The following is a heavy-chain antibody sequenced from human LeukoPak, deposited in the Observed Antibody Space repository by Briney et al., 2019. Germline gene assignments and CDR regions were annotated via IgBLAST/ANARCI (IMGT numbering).Heavy chain of an antibody. CDR1: GYTFTSYY. D-gene: IGHD6-13*01. CDR3: ARVANPPYSSSWYDY. J-gene: IGHJ4*02. Sequence: ASVKVSCKASGYTFTSYYMHWVRQAPGQGLEWMGIINPSGGSTGYAQKFQGRVTMTRDTSTSTVYMELSSLRSEDTAVYYCARVANPPYSSSWYDYWGQGTLVTVSS. V-gene: IGHV1-46*01. CDR2: INPSGGST.